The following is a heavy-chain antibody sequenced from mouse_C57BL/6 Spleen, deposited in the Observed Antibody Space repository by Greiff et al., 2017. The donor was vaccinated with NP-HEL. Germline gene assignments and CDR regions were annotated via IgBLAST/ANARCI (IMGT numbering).Heavy chain of an antibody. V-gene: IGHV2-2*01. D-gene: IGHD1-1*01. CDR3: ARNLVLRSYYYAMDY. CDR1: GFSLTSYG. J-gene: IGHJ4*01. CDR2: IWSGGST. Sequence: VMLVESGPGLVQPSQSLSITCTVSGFSLTSYGVHWVRQSPGKGLEWLGVIWSGGSTDYNAAFISRLSISKDNSKSQVFFKMNSLQADDTAIYYCARNLVLRSYYYAMDYWGQGTSVTVSS.